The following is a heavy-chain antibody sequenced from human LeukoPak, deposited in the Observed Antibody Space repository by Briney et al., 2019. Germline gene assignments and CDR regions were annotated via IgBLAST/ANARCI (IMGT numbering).Heavy chain of an antibody. V-gene: IGHV1-18*01. D-gene: IGHD6-13*01. CDR1: GYTFSNYS. J-gene: IGHJ4*02. Sequence: ASVKVSCKTSGYTFSNYSITWVRQAPGQGLEWVGWISAYNGDTNYAQQLQGRVTMTTDTSTSTACMELRSLRSDDTAVYYCARSLNSRLIDYWGQGTLVTVSS. CDR2: ISAYNGDT. CDR3: ARSLNSRLIDY.